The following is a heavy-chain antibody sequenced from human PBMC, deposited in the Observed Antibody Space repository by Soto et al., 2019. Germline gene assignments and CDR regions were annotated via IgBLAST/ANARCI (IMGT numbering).Heavy chain of an antibody. J-gene: IGHJ6*02. Sequence: ASVKVSFKASGGTFSSYTISWVRQAPGQGLEWMGRIIPILGIANYAQKFQGRVTITADKSTSTAYMELSSLRSEDTAVYYCAYYYGSGSQYYYYGMDVWGQGTTVTVSS. CDR2: IIPILGIA. CDR1: GGTFSSYT. CDR3: AYYYGSGSQYYYYGMDV. V-gene: IGHV1-69*02. D-gene: IGHD3-10*01.